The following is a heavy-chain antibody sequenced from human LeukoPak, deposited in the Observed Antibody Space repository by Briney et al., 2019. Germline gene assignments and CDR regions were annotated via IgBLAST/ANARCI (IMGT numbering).Heavy chain of an antibody. CDR2: MYLSGTT. D-gene: IGHD3-22*01. V-gene: IGHV4-4*02. J-gene: IGHJ4*02. CDR3: AGLVGRYSSGLYYYYFDY. Sequence: SETLSLTCTVSSDSINSLDLWSWVRQPPGKGLEWIGEMYLSGTTHSNPSVKSRVTISIDKSKNQFFLNLSSVTAADTAVYYCAGLVGRYSSGLYYYYFDYWGQGTLVTVSS. CDR1: SDSINSLDL.